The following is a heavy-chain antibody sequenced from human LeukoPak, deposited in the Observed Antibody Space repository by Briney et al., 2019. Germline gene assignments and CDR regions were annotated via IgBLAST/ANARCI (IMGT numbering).Heavy chain of an antibody. CDR2: ISYDGSNK. CDR1: GFTFSSYA. V-gene: IGHV3-30-3*01. J-gene: IGHJ3*02. D-gene: IGHD2-2*01. Sequence: GRSLRLSCAASGFTFSSYAMHWVRQAPGKGLEWVAVISYDGSNKYYADSVKGRFTISRDNSKNTPYLQMNSLRAEDTAVYYCVRDLGYCSSTSCYKKAFDIWGQGTMVTVSS. CDR3: VRDLGYCSSTSCYKKAFDI.